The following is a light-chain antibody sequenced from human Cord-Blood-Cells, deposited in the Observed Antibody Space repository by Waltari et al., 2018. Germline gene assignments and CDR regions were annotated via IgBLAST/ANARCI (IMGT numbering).Light chain of an antibody. CDR3: KQRSNWPPLT. CDR2: DAS. J-gene: IGKJ4*01. Sequence: EIDLTQAPATLSMSPGERGTLSRRARQSVSSYLDWDQQKLGKAPRLLIYDASNSATGVPSRFSGSASGTDFTFTISSLEPEDFAVYDCKQRSNWPPLTFGGGTKVEIQ. CDR1: QSVSSY. V-gene: IGKV3-11*01.